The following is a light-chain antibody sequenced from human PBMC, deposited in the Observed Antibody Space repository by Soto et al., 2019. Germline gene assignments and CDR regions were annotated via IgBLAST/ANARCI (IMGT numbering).Light chain of an antibody. CDR1: QSISSY. CDR2: DAS. J-gene: IGKJ2*01. CDR3: QQRTNWPLS. Sequence: EIVLTQSPATLSLSPGEGATLSCRASQSISSYLAWYQRKPGQAPRLLIYDASNRATGIPARFSGSGSGTDCTLTISSLEPEDFAVYYCQQRTNWPLSFGQGTKLEIK. V-gene: IGKV3-11*01.